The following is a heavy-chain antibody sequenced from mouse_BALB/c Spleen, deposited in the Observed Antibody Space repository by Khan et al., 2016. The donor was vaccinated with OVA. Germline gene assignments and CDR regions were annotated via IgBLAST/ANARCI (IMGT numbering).Heavy chain of an antibody. D-gene: IGHD2-2*01. CDR2: INPSSGGT. Sequence: VQLQQPGAELVKPGASVRLSCKASGYTFTSYYLYWVKQRPGQGLEWIGDINPSSGGTNFNEKFKSKATLTVDKSHSTAYIQLNSLTSEDAAVYYCTRSGYGSFAYWGQGTLVTVSA. V-gene: IGHV1S81*02. J-gene: IGHJ3*01. CDR1: GYTFTSYY. CDR3: TRSGYGSFAY.